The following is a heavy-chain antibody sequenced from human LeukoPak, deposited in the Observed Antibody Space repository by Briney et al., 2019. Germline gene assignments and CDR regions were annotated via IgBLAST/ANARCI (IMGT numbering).Heavy chain of an antibody. D-gene: IGHD3-22*01. J-gene: IGHJ4*02. CDR2: ISYDGSNK. V-gene: IGHV3-30-3*01. CDR1: GFTFSSYA. Sequence: GGSLRLSCAASGFTFSSYAMHWVRQAPGKGLEWVAVISYDGSNKYYADSVKGRFTISRDNSKNTLYLQMNSLRAEDTAVYYCARGAYYYDSSGYYWGRGTLVTVSS. CDR3: ARGAYYYDSSGYY.